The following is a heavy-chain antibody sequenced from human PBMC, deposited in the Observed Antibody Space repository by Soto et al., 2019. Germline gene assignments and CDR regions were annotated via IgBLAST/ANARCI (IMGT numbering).Heavy chain of an antibody. CDR1: GFTFSTYW. CDR3: ARARTGDY. Sequence: SGGSLRLSCASSGFTFSTYWMSWVRQAPGKGLEWVANIKQDGSEKYYVDSVKGRFTISRDNAKNSVYLQMNSLRAEDTALYYCARARTGDYWGQGTLVTVSS. J-gene: IGHJ4*02. D-gene: IGHD1-1*01. V-gene: IGHV3-7*01. CDR2: IKQDGSEK.